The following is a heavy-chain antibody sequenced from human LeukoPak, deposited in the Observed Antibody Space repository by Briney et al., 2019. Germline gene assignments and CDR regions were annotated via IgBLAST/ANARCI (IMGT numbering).Heavy chain of an antibody. D-gene: IGHD3-10*01. Sequence: GGSLRLSCAASGFTFSSYAMSWVRQAPGKGLEWVSAISGSGGSTYYADSVRGRFTISGDNSKNTLYLQMNSLRAEDTAVYYCAKWPSYEVRGVDYWGQGTLVTVSS. V-gene: IGHV3-23*01. CDR3: AKWPSYEVRGVDY. CDR2: ISGSGGST. CDR1: GFTFSSYA. J-gene: IGHJ4*02.